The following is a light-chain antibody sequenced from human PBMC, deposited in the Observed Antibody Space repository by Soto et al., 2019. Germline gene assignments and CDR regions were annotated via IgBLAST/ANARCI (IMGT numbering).Light chain of an antibody. Sequence: EIVLTQSPGTLSLSPGERATLSCRASQSVSSSYLAWYQQKPGQAPRLLIYGGSSRATGIPDRFSGSGSGTDFTLTISRLEPEDFAVYYCQQYGSSQSTFGQGTKVEIK. V-gene: IGKV3-20*01. CDR1: QSVSSSY. CDR2: GGS. CDR3: QQYGSSQST. J-gene: IGKJ1*01.